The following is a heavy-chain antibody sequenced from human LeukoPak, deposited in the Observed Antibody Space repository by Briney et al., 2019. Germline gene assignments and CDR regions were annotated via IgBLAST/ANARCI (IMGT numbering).Heavy chain of an antibody. J-gene: IGHJ6*02. Sequence: PGGSLRLPCAASGFTFSSYAMSWVRQAPGKGLEWVSIISGSGASTSYADSVKGRFTISYADSVKGRFTISRDNSKNTLYLQMNSLRAEDTAVYYCAKGWSGPADPYYYYGMDVWGQGTTVTVSS. D-gene: IGHD3-10*02. CDR2: ISGSGAST. V-gene: IGHV3-23*01. CDR1: GFTFSSYA. CDR3: AKGWSGPADPYYYYGMDV.